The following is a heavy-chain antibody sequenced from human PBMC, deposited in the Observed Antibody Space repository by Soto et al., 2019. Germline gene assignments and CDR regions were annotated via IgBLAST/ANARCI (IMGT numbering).Heavy chain of an antibody. J-gene: IGHJ4*02. CDR1: GFTFSSYA. CDR2: ISGSGGST. Sequence: GGSLRLSCAASGFTFSSYAMSWVRQAPGKGLEWVSAISGSGGSTYYADSVKGRFTISRDNSKNTLYLQMNSLRAEDTAVYYCAKVASGYSSGWYKTEDYWGQGTLVTVSS. CDR3: AKVASGYSSGWYKTEDY. D-gene: IGHD6-19*01. V-gene: IGHV3-23*01.